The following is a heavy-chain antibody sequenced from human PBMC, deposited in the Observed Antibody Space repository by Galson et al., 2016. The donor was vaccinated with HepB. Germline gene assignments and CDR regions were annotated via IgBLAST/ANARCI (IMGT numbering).Heavy chain of an antibody. D-gene: IGHD6-13*01. CDR3: AALVSSWSQLDY. CDR2: IYHSGST. CDR1: NDSIISSNW. Sequence: LSLTCAVSNDSIISSNWWNWVRQPPGKGLEWIGEIYHSGSTNYNPSLPSRVTISIDKSRNQFSLRLTSVTAADTAVYYCAALVSSWSQLDYCGQGMLVTVSS. V-gene: IGHV4-4*02. J-gene: IGHJ4*02.